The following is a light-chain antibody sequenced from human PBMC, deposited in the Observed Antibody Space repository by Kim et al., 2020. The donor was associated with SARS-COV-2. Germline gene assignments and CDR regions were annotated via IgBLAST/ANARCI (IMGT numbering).Light chain of an antibody. CDR1: KLGNKY. CDR2: QDT. Sequence: SYELTQPPSVSVSPGQTASITCSGDKLGNKYACWYQQKPGQSPVLVIYQDTKRSSGIPERFSGSNSGNTATLTISGTQAMDEADYYCQAWVSSTEKVFGAGTKVTVL. J-gene: IGLJ1*01. CDR3: QAWVSSTEKV. V-gene: IGLV3-1*01.